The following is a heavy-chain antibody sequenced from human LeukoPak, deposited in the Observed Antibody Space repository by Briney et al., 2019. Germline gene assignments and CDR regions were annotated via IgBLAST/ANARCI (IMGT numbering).Heavy chain of an antibody. CDR1: GFTVSSNY. D-gene: IGHD3-22*01. J-gene: IGHJ3*02. CDR3: ARDDSSGFDAFDI. CDR2: IYSGGST. Sequence: GGSLRLSCAASGFTVSSNYMSWVRQAPGKGLEWVSVIYSGGSTYYADSVKGRFTNSRDNSKNTLYLQMNSLRAEDTAVYYCARDDSSGFDAFDIWGQGTMVTVSS. V-gene: IGHV3-66*01.